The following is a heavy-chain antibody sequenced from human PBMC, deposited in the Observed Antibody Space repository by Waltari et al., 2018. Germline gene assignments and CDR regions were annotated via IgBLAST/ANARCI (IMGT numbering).Heavy chain of an antibody. CDR3: ARGIAAAGTRLGDAFDI. J-gene: IGHJ3*02. CDR1: GGTFSSYA. V-gene: IGHV1-69*12. D-gene: IGHD6-13*01. Sequence: QVQLVQSGAEVKKPGSSVKVSCKASGGTFSSYAISWVRQAPGQGLEWMGGIIPIFGKANNAQKFKGRVRITADESTSTAYMELSSLRSEDTAVYYCARGIAAAGTRLGDAFDIWGQGTMVTVSS. CDR2: IIPIFGKA.